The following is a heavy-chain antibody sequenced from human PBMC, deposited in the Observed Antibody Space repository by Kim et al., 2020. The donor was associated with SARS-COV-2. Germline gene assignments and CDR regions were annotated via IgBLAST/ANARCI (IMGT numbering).Heavy chain of an antibody. Sequence: SETLSLTCAVYGGSFSGYYWSWIRQPPGKGLEWIGEINHSGSTNYNPSLKSRVTISVDTSKNQFSLKLSSVTAADTAVYYCARALGITGTTGLGWFDPWGQGTLVTVSS. CDR1: GGSFSGYY. CDR2: INHSGST. D-gene: IGHD1-7*01. V-gene: IGHV4-34*01. J-gene: IGHJ5*02. CDR3: ARALGITGTTGLGWFDP.